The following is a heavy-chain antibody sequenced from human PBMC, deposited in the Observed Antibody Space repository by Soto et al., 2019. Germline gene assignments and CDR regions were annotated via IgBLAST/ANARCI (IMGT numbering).Heavy chain of an antibody. D-gene: IGHD6-19*01. J-gene: IGHJ6*02. V-gene: IGHV1-46*01. CDR1: GYTFTSYY. Sequence: ASVKVSCKASGYTFTSYYMHWLRQAPGQGLEWMGIINPSGGSTSYAQKFQGRVTMTRDTSTSTVYMELSSLRSEDTAVYYCAKDDEENSSGWCCYYGMDVWGQGTTVTVSS. CDR3: AKDDEENSSGWCCYYGMDV. CDR2: INPSGGST.